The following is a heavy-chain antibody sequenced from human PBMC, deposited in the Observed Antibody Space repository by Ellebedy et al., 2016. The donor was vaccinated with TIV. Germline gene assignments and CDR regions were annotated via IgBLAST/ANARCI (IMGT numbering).Heavy chain of an antibody. CDR2: IDKNGEIT. Sequence: GGSLRLSXEASGYYFSSYGFNWVRLAPGKGLECVASIDKNGEITEYADSVRGRFTISRDNSKNTAYLQMTSLRPDDTAVYYCARLYCGSVHCHRGPDYWGQGVRVTVSS. CDR1: GYYFSSYG. D-gene: IGHD2-21*01. J-gene: IGHJ4*02. V-gene: IGHV3-23*01. CDR3: ARLYCGSVHCHRGPDY.